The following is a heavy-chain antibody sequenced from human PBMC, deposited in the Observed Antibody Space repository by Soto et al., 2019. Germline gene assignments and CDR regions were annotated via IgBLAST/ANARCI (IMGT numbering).Heavy chain of an antibody. V-gene: IGHV3-30*18. D-gene: IGHD2-15*01. Sequence: GGSLRLSCAAAGFTFSSYGMHWVRQAPGKGLEWVAVISYDGSNKYYADSVKGRFTISRDNSKNTLYLQMNSLRAEDTAVYYCAKDRLFSGGKALAAFDIWGQGTMVTVSS. J-gene: IGHJ3*02. CDR2: ISYDGSNK. CDR3: AKDRLFSGGKALAAFDI. CDR1: GFTFSSYG.